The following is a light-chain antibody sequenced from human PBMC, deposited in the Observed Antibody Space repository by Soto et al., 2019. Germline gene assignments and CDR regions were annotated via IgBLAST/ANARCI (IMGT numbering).Light chain of an antibody. CDR2: EVN. V-gene: IGLV2-8*01. CDR3: SAYVGLNKVL. J-gene: IGLJ2*01. Sequence: QSALTQPPSASGSPGQSVTISCTGTSSDVGGYKYVSWYQQKSGKAPKLIIYEVNERPSGVPDRFSGSNSDNTASLTVSGLQAEDEADYYCSAYVGLNKVLFGGGTKMTVL. CDR1: SSDVGGYKY.